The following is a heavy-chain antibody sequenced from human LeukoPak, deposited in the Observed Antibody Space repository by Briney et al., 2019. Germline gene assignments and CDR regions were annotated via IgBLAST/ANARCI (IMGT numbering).Heavy chain of an antibody. CDR2: ISTTSGYI. J-gene: IGHJ4*02. Sequence: GGSLRLSCAASGFTFSSYSMNWVRQAPGKGLEWVSSISTTSGYIYYADSVKGRFTISRDNAKNSLYLQMNSLRAEDTAVYYCARAPVVDAGYSSGEYYFDYWGQGTLVTVSS. CDR3: ARAPVVDAGYSSGEYYFDY. V-gene: IGHV3-21*01. CDR1: GFTFSSYS. D-gene: IGHD6-19*01.